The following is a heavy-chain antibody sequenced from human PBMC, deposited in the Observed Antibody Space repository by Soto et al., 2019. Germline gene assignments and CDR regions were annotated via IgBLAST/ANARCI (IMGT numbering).Heavy chain of an antibody. CDR2: INPKFGDT. V-gene: IGHV1-2*02. Sequence: QVRLVQSGAEVKEPGDSVRVSCEASGYTFTAYHIHWVRQAPGQGLEWMGWINPKFGDTGYAQDLQGRVSMTSDMSISTVYMELSRLTSDDKAIYYCARNMDYYYGRGSGNGHGVWGQGTTVTVFS. J-gene: IGHJ6*02. D-gene: IGHD3-10*02. CDR3: ARNMDYYYGRGSGNGHGV. CDR1: GYTFTAYH.